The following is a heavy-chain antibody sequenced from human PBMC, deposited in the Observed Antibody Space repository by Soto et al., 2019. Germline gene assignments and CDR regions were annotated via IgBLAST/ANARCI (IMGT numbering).Heavy chain of an antibody. Sequence: QVQLVESGGGVVQPGRSLRLSCAASGFTFSSYGMHWVRQAPGKGLEWVAVIWYDGSNKYYADSVKGRFTISRDNSKNTLYLQMNSLRAEDTAVYYCARMVEWDVNWNYVFAAYYYYGMDVWGQGTTVTVSS. J-gene: IGHJ6*02. CDR1: GFTFSSYG. V-gene: IGHV3-33*01. D-gene: IGHD1-7*01. CDR2: IWYDGSNK. CDR3: ARMVEWDVNWNYVFAAYYYYGMDV.